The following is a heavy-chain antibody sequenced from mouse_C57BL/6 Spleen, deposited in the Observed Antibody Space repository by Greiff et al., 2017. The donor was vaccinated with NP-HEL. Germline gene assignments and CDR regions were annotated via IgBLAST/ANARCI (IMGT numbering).Heavy chain of an antibody. D-gene: IGHD3-3*01. J-gene: IGHJ4*01. CDR1: GYTFTSYG. Sequence: QVQLQQSGAELARPGASVKLSCKASGYTFTSYGISWVKQRTGQGLEWIGEIYPRSGNTYYNEKFKGKATLTADKSSSTAYMELRSLTSEDSAVYFCARRDRDYAMDYWGQGTSVTVSS. CDR2: IYPRSGNT. V-gene: IGHV1-81*01. CDR3: ARRDRDYAMDY.